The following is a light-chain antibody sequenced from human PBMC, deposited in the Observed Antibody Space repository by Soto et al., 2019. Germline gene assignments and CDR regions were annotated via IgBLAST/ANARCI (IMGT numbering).Light chain of an antibody. V-gene: IGKV3-15*01. Sequence: EIVMTQSPDILSVSPGGRATLSCRASQSISSNLAWYQQRPGQSPRLLIYGGSTRATGIPARFSGSGSGTDFTLTISSLQSEDFAIYYCQQYNKWPLFTFGPGTRVDIK. CDR2: GGS. CDR3: QQYNKWPLFT. CDR1: QSISSN. J-gene: IGKJ3*01.